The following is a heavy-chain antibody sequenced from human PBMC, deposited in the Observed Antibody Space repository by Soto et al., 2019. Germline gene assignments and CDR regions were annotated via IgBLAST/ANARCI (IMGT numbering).Heavy chain of an antibody. J-gene: IGHJ4*02. CDR1: GFTFSTYA. V-gene: IGHV3-23*01. CDR3: AKDPRIGIAVAGVFDY. CDR2: ISGSGGST. D-gene: IGHD6-19*01. Sequence: EVQLLESGGGLVQPGGSLRLSCAASGFTFSTYAMTWVRQAAGKGLEWVSAISGSGGSTYYADSVKGRFTISRDNSKNTLYLQMNSLRAEDTAVYYCAKDPRIGIAVAGVFDYWGQGTLVTVSS.